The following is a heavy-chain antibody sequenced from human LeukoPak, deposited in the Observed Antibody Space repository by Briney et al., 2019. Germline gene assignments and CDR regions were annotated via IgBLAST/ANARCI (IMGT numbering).Heavy chain of an antibody. CDR2: INPSGGST. CDR3: ARGGSGWYAGY. Sequence: ASVKVSCKASGYTFTSQYIHRVRQAPGQGLEWMGIINPSGGSTSNAQKFPGRVTMPWDVSMSTAYMELSCLTSEDTAVYYCARGGSGWYAGYWGQGTLVTVSS. D-gene: IGHD6-19*01. V-gene: IGHV1-46*01. J-gene: IGHJ4*02. CDR1: GYTFTSQY.